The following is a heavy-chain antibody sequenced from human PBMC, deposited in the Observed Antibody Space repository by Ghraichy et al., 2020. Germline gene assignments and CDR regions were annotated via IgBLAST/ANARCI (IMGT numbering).Heavy chain of an antibody. CDR3: ARDKRQEYYYDSSGYNY. Sequence: LSLTCAASGFTFSSYWMSWVRQAPGKGLEWVANIKQDGSEKYYVDSVKGRFTISRDNAKNSLYLQMNSLRAEDTAVYYCARDKRQEYYYDSSGYNYWGQGTLVTVSS. D-gene: IGHD3-22*01. CDR1: GFTFSSYW. CDR2: IKQDGSEK. V-gene: IGHV3-7*01. J-gene: IGHJ4*02.